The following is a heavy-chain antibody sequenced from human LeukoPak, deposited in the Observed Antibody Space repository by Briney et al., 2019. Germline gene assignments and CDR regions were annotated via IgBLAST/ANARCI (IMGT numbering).Heavy chain of an antibody. CDR2: ISSSGSTI. CDR1: GFTFSSYE. CDR3: ARDGLRYFDWLDYFDY. J-gene: IGHJ4*02. V-gene: IGHV3-48*03. Sequence: GGSLRLSCAASGFTFSSYEMNWVRQAPGKGLEWASYISSSGSTIYYADSVKGRFTISRDNAKNSLYLQMNSLRAEDTAVYYCARDGLRYFDWLDYFDYWGQGTLVTVSS. D-gene: IGHD3-9*01.